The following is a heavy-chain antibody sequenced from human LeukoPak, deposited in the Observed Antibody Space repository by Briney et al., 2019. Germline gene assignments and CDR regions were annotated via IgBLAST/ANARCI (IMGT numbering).Heavy chain of an antibody. CDR2: ISAYNGNT. J-gene: IGHJ5*02. Sequence: ASVKVSCKASGYTFTSYGISWVRQAPGQGLEWMGWISAYNGNTNYAQELQGRVTMTTDTSTSTAYMELRSLRSDDTAVYYCARGSMVRGNNWFDPWGQGTLVTVSS. D-gene: IGHD3-10*01. V-gene: IGHV1-18*01. CDR1: GYTFTSYG. CDR3: ARGSMVRGNNWFDP.